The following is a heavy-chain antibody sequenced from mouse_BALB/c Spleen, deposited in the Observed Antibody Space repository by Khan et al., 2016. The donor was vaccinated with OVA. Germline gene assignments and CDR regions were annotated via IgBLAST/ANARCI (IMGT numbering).Heavy chain of an antibody. D-gene: IGHD1-1*01. J-gene: IGHJ2*01. CDR3: TGHRDYYGSRPYFDY. CDR1: GFSFSSYS. Sequence: EVELVESGGGLVRPGGSLKLSCAASGFSFSSYSMSWVRQTPEKRLEWVATISSGGSYTYYPDSVKGRFTISRDNAKNTQHLQVNSLRSEDTAMYYCTGHRDYYGSRPYFDYWSQGTTHTVSS. V-gene: IGHV5-6-4*01. CDR2: ISSGGSYT.